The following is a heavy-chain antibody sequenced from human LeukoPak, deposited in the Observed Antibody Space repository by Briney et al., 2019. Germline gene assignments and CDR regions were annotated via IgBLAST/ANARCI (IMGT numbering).Heavy chain of an antibody. Sequence: GGSLRLSCAASGFTFTNYAMSWVRQAPGKGLEGVSTMNGGGASTYYADSGKGRFTISRDNSEDTLVLQRNSLKDEDTANYYCARYGNYGGHSRFECCGQGPLVIVSS. D-gene: IGHD4-23*01. CDR2: MNGGGAST. V-gene: IGHV3-23*01. CDR1: GFTFTNYA. J-gene: IGHJ4*02. CDR3: ARYGNYGGHSRFEC.